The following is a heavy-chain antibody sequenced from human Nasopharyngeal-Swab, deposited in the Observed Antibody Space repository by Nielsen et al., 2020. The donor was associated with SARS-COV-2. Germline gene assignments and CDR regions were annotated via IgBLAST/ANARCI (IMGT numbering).Heavy chain of an antibody. CDR2: INPSGGST. D-gene: IGHD3-9*01. Sequence: ASVKVSCKASGYTFTSYYMHWVRQAPGQGLEWMGIINPSGGSTSYAQKFQGRVTMTRDTSTSTVYMELSSLRSEDTAVYYCARDRGYFDPLGWFDPWGQGTLVTASS. CDR1: GYTFTSYY. CDR3: ARDRGYFDPLGWFDP. V-gene: IGHV1-46*01. J-gene: IGHJ5*02.